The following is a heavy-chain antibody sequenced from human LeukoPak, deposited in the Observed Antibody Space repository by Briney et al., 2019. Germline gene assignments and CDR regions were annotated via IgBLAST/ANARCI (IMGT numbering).Heavy chain of an antibody. CDR2: INHSGSN. J-gene: IGHJ4*02. V-gene: IGHV4-34*01. Sequence: SETLSLTCAVYGGSFSGYYWSWIRQPPGKGLEWIGEINHSGSNNYNPSLKSRVTISVDTSKNQFSLKLSSVTAADTAVYYCASQDIVVVVAASHFDYWGQGTLVTVSS. CDR3: ASQDIVVVVAASHFDY. CDR1: GGSFSGYY. D-gene: IGHD2-15*01.